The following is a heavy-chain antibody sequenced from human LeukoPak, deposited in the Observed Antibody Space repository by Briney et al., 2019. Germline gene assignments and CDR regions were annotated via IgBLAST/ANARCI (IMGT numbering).Heavy chain of an antibody. V-gene: IGHV3-23*01. CDR2: IGDAGT. J-gene: IGHJ3*01. CDR1: GFTFNDFA. Sequence: PGRSLRLSCAASGFTFNDFAMTWVRQAPGRGLEWVSSIGDAGTYYADSVKGRFTISRDNSKNMLYLQLNSLRAGDTAMYYCAKNLGPFDVRGQGTMVTVSS. CDR3: AKNLGPFDV. D-gene: IGHD3-16*01.